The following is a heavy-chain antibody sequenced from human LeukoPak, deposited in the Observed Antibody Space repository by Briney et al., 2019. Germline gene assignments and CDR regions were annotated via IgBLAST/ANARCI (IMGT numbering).Heavy chain of an antibody. J-gene: IGHJ4*02. CDR3: ARPVGSGSYYLAPFDY. CDR1: GFTSSRYSKH. D-gene: IGHD3-10*01. CDR2: IYYSGST. V-gene: IGHV4-39*01. Sequence: LKLTCAASGFTSSRYSKHWIRQPPGKGLEWIGSIYYSGSTYYNPSLKSRVTISVDTSKNQFSLKLSSVTAADTAVYYCARPVGSGSYYLAPFDYWGQGTLVTVSS.